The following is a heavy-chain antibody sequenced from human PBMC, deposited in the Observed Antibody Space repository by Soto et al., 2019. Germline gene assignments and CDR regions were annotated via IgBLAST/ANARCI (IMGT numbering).Heavy chain of an antibody. V-gene: IGHV1-18*01. CDR3: ARGPESRSTAYFDY. Sequence: QVQLVQSGAEVKKPGASAKVSCKASGFPFTDYGFTWVRQAPGEGLEWMGWISAYTGNTNYAQKVQGRVTMSTDTSTSTAYLELRSLRSDDTAVYYCARGPESRSTAYFDYWGQGTLVTVSS. CDR2: ISAYTGNT. J-gene: IGHJ4*02. CDR1: GFPFTDYG. D-gene: IGHD2-2*01.